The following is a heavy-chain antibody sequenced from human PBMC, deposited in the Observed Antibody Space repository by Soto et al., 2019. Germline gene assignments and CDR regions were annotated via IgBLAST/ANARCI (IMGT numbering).Heavy chain of an antibody. CDR2: INAGNGNT. D-gene: IGHD1-7*01. V-gene: IGHV1-3*01. Sequence: QVQLVQSGAEVKKPGASVKVSCKASGYTFTSYAMHWVRQAPGQRLEWMGWINAGNGNTKYSQKFQGRVTITSDTSASTAYMELSSLRSEDTAVYYCASVPNWNSLPDYYYMDVWGKGTTVTVSS. CDR3: ASVPNWNSLPDYYYMDV. CDR1: GYTFTSYA. J-gene: IGHJ6*03.